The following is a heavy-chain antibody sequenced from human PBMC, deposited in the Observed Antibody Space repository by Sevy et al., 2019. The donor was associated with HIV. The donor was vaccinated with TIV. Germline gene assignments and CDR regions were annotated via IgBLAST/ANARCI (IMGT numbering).Heavy chain of an antibody. CDR3: ARGQLLRFLEGPSYGMDV. CDR1: GFTFSSHW. J-gene: IGHJ6*02. V-gene: IGHV3-74*01. D-gene: IGHD3-3*01. CDR2: INSHGTIT. Sequence: GGSLRLSCAASGFTFSSHWMFWVRQAPGKGLVWVSHINSHGTITNYADSVKGRFAISRDNAKNTVYLQMNSLRAEDTAVYYCARGQLLRFLEGPSYGMDVWGQGTTVTVSS.